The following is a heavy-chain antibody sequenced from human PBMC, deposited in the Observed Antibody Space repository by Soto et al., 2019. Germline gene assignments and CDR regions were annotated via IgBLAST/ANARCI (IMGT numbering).Heavy chain of an antibody. CDR3: ATRSPAFDY. CDR1: GYTFTSYG. V-gene: IGHV1-18*01. J-gene: IGHJ4*02. Sequence: QVQLVQSGPEVKKPGASVKVSCKTSGYTFTSYGISWVRQAPGQGLEWMGWISTYKGNTNYAQKFQGRVTMTTDTATSTAYMELRSLRSDDTAVYYCATRSPAFDYWGQGTLVTVSS. CDR2: ISTYKGNT.